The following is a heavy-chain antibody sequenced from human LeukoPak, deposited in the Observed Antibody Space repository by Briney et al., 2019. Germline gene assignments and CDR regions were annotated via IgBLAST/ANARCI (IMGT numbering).Heavy chain of an antibody. CDR3: AKDGDTVSGTYYFDMDV. CDR1: GFTFSSHG. J-gene: IGHJ6*03. V-gene: IGHV3-30*02. D-gene: IGHD1-26*01. CDR2: IRYDAINK. Sequence: QTGGSLRLSCAASGFTFSSHGMHWVRQAPGKGLEWVAFIRYDAINKYYADSVKGRFTISRDNSRNTLYLQMNSLRAEDTALYYCAKDGDTVSGTYYFDMDVWGKGTTVTISS.